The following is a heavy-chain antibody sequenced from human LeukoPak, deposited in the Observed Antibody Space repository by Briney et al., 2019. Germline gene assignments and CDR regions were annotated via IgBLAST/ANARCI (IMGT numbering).Heavy chain of an antibody. Sequence: GASVKVSCKAPGYTFTGYHMHWVRQAPGQGLEWMGWINPNSGGTNYAQKFQGRVTMTRDTSISTAYMELSRLRSDDTAVYYCARDPLQLNYFDYWGQGTLVTVSS. D-gene: IGHD5-18*01. CDR1: GYTFTGYH. J-gene: IGHJ4*02. CDR3: ARDPLQLNYFDY. V-gene: IGHV1-2*02. CDR2: INPNSGGT.